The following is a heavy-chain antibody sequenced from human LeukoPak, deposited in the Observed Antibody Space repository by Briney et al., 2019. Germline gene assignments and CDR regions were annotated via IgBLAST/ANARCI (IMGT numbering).Heavy chain of an antibody. CDR3: ARGHSRAPYYYYYYGMDV. Sequence: SETLSLTCAVYGGSFGGYYWSWIRQPPGKGLEWMGEINHSGTTNSNPSLNRRATISVDTSKNQFSLKLSSVTAADTAVYYCARGHSRAPYYYYYYGMDVWGQGTTVTVSS. J-gene: IGHJ6*02. CDR1: GGSFGGYY. D-gene: IGHD6-13*01. V-gene: IGHV4-34*01. CDR2: INHSGTT.